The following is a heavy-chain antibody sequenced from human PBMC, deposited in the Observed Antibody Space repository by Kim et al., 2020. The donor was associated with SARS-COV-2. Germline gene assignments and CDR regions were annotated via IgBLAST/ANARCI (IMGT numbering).Heavy chain of an antibody. CDR3: ARDLLTGYSDY. CDR2: I. Sequence: IDDADSVKGRFTISRDNAKNSLYLQMNNLRAEDTAMYYCARDLLTGYSDYWGQGTLVTVSS. J-gene: IGHJ4*02. V-gene: IGHV3-21*01. D-gene: IGHD7-27*01.